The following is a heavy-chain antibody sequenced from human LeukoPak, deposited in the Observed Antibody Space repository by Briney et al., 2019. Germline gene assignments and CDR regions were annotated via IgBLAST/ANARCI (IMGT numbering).Heavy chain of an antibody. D-gene: IGHD2-21*01. CDR2: IYHTGDT. V-gene: IGHV4-59*08. CDR1: DVSISDYY. J-gene: IGHJ4*02. CDR3: ARHAFASPLDI. Sequence: PSETLSLTCAVSDVSISDYYWSWIRQPPGKGLEWIGYIYHTGDTSQNPSLMGRVTVTLDTPKNQVSLKVASVTAADTAVYYCARHAFASPLDIWGQGTVVTVSS.